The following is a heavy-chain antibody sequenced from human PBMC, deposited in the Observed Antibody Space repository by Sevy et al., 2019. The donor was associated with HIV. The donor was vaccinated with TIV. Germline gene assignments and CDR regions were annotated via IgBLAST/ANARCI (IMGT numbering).Heavy chain of an antibody. CDR1: GFTFSSYA. CDR3: AKDASVYYYDSSGYYFFGPPDY. Sequence: GGSLRLSCAASGFTFSSYAMSWVRQAPGKGLEWVSAISGSGGSTYYADSVKGRFTIPSDNSKNTLYLQMNSLRSEDTAVYYCAKDASVYYYDSSGYYFFGPPDYWGQGPLATVSS. V-gene: IGHV3-23*01. D-gene: IGHD3-22*01. CDR2: ISGSGGST. J-gene: IGHJ4*02.